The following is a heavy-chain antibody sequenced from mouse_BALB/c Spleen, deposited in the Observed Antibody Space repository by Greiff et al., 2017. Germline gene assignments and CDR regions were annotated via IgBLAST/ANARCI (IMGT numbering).Heavy chain of an antibody. CDR3: ARDVTTVVAPYYAMDY. CDR1: GYAFSSYW. V-gene: IGHV1-80*01. CDR2: IYPGDGDT. D-gene: IGHD1-1*01. Sequence: VQLQQSGAELVRPGSSVKISCKASGYAFSSYWMNWVKQRPGQGLEWIGQIYPGDGDTNYNGKFKGKATLTADKSSSTAYMQLSSLTSEDSAVYFCARDVTTVVAPYYAMDYWGQGTAVTVSS. J-gene: IGHJ4*01.